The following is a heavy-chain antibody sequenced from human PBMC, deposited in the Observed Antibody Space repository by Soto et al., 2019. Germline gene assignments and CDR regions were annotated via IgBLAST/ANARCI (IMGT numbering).Heavy chain of an antibody. Sequence: QVQLVQSGAEVKKPGSSVKVSCKASGGTFSSYAISWVRQAPGQGLEWMGGIIPIFGTANYAQKFQGRVTITADESTSPAYRELSILRSDDTAVYYCAGLRRWSGIWSHGMDVWGQGTTVTVSS. CDR3: AGLRRWSGIWSHGMDV. CDR1: GGTFSSYA. V-gene: IGHV1-69*12. J-gene: IGHJ6*02. D-gene: IGHD3-3*01. CDR2: IIPIFGTA.